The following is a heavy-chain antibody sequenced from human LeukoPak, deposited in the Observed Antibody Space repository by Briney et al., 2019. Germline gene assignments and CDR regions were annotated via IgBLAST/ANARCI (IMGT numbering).Heavy chain of an antibody. J-gene: IGHJ4*02. D-gene: IGHD1/OR15-1a*01. CDR3: ARGLSGWDNTNDY. Sequence: KSSETLSLTCTVSGGSISSSSYYWGWIRQPPGKGLEWIGSIYYSGSTYYNPSLKSRVTISVDTSKNQFSLKLSSVTAADTAVYYCARGLSGWDNTNDYWGQGTLVTVSS. CDR1: GGSISSSSYY. CDR2: IYYSGST. V-gene: IGHV4-39*07.